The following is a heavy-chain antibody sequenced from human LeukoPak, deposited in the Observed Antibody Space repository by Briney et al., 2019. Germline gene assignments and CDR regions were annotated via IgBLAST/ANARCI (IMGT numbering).Heavy chain of an antibody. Sequence: SETLSLTCTVSGGSISSTSYYWGWIRQPPGKGLEWIGSIYYSGSTYYNSSLKSRVTISVDTSKNQFSLKLSSVTAADTAVYYCARQRNRSNARYYYGMDVWGQGTTVTVPS. J-gene: IGHJ6*02. CDR2: IYYSGST. V-gene: IGHV4-39*01. D-gene: IGHD1-14*01. CDR1: GGSISSTSYY. CDR3: ARQRNRSNARYYYGMDV.